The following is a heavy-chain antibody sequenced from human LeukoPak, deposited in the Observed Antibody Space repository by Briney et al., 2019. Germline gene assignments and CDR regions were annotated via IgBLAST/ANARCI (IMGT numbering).Heavy chain of an antibody. CDR1: GYTFTHYY. D-gene: IGHD6-19*01. Sequence: ASVKVSCKASGYTFTHYYMHWVRQAPGQGLEWMGWINPNSGGTNYARNFQGRVTMTRDTSISTAYMELSSLRSDDTAVYYCARNVRSSRGSWEENWFDPWGQGTLVTVSS. CDR3: ARNVRSSRGSWEENWFDP. V-gene: IGHV1-2*02. J-gene: IGHJ5*02. CDR2: INPNSGGT.